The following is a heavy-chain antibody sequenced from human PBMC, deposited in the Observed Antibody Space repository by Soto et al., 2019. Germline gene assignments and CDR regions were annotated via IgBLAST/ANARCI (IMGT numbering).Heavy chain of an antibody. CDR2: INPSGGST. CDR1: VYGFASYY. CDR3: ARAGGWELLRTDY. V-gene: IGHV1-46*01. J-gene: IGHJ4*01. Sequence: XSLKVSGKGSVYGFASYYMHCVRQAPGQGLEWMGIINPSGGSTSYAQKFQGRVTMTRDTSTSTVYMELSSLRSEDTAVYYCARAGGWELLRTDYWGHGPLVTVSS. D-gene: IGHD1-26*01.